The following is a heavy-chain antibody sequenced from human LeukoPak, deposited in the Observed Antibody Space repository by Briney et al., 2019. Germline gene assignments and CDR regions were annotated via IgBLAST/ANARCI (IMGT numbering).Heavy chain of an antibody. CDR2: ISYDGSNK. D-gene: IGHD3-22*01. CDR1: GFPFSSYG. V-gene: IGHV3-30*18. CDR3: AKDQRTYYYEDAFDI. Sequence: GRSLSLSCEAPGFPFSSYGMPWVRRAPGKGRGGGEFISYDGSNKYYADSVKGRFTISRDNSKNTLYLQMNCLRAEDTAVYYCAKDQRTYYYEDAFDIWGQGTMVTVSS. J-gene: IGHJ3*02.